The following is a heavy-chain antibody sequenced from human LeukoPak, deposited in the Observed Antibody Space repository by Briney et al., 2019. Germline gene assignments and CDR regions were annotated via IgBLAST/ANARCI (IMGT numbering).Heavy chain of an antibody. CDR2: ICGSGGST. Sequence: GGSLRLSCAACGFIFISYAMSWVRQAPGKGLEGVSAICGSGGSTYYADSVQGRFTISRYNSKNTLYLQMNSLSAEDTAVYYCATILAVVGANFDYWGQGTLVTVSS. J-gene: IGHJ4*02. D-gene: IGHD6-19*01. CDR1: GFIFISYA. CDR3: ATILAVVGANFDY. V-gene: IGHV3-23*01.